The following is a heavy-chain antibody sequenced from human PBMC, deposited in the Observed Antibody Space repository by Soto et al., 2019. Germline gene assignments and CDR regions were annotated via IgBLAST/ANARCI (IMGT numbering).Heavy chain of an antibody. CDR1: GFPFSRYS. CDR2: ISSGSSTI. Sequence: GGSLRLSCAASGFPFSRYSMNWVRQAPGKGLEWVSYISSGSSTINYADSVKGRFTISRDNAKNSLYLQMNSLRAEDTAVYYCALSYSEDYFEYWGQGTLVTVSS. V-gene: IGHV3-48*01. J-gene: IGHJ4*02. CDR3: ALSYSEDYFEY. D-gene: IGHD2-21*01.